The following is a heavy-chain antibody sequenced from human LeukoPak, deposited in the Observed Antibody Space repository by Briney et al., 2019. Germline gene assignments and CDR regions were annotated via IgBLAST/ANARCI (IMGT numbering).Heavy chain of an antibody. Sequence: SETLSLTCAVYGGSFSGYYWSWIRQPPGKGLEWIGEINHSGSTNYNPFLKSRVTISVDTSKNQFSLKLSSVTAADTAVYYCARGRKYYYGSGSYHYWGQGTLVTVSS. CDR1: GGSFSGYY. D-gene: IGHD3-10*01. V-gene: IGHV4-34*01. CDR2: INHSGST. J-gene: IGHJ4*02. CDR3: ARGRKYYYGSGSYHY.